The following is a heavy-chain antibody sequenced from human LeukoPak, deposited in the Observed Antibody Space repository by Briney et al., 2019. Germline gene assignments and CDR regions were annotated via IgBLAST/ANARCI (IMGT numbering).Heavy chain of an antibody. D-gene: IGHD6-13*01. CDR2: ISSSSSYI. V-gene: IGHV3-21*01. CDR1: GFTFSSYS. CDR3: ARSSRIAAAIWYNWFDP. J-gene: IGHJ5*02. Sequence: GGSLRLSCAASGFTFSSYSMNWIRQAPGKGLEWVSSISSSSSYIYYADSVKGRFTISRDNAKNSLYLQMNSLRAEDTAVYYCARSSRIAAAIWYNWFDPWGQGTLVTVSS.